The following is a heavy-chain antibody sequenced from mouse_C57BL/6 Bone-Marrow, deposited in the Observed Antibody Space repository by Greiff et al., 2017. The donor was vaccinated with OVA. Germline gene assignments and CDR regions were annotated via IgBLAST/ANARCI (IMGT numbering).Heavy chain of an antibody. D-gene: IGHD1-1*01. CDR2: INPSNGGT. V-gene: IGHV1-53*01. CDR1: GYTFTSYW. Sequence: VQLQQPGTELVKPGASVKLSCKASGYTFTSYWMHWVKQRPGQGLEWIGNINPSNGGTNYNEKFKSKATLTVDKSSSTAYMQLSSLTSEDSAVYYCARSGITTVVAKGYWGQGTTLTVSS. CDR3: ARSGITTVVAKGY. J-gene: IGHJ2*01.